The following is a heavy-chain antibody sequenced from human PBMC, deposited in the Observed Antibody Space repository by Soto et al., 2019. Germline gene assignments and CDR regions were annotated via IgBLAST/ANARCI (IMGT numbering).Heavy chain of an antibody. D-gene: IGHD3-22*01. J-gene: IGHJ4*02. CDR1: GGSISSGDYY. CDR2: IYYSGST. CDR3: ARGGGYYDSSGYPTYYLDY. V-gene: IGHV4-30-4*01. Sequence: SETLSLTCTVSGGSISSGDYYWSWIRQPPGKGLEWIGYIYYSGSTYYNPSLKSRVTISVDTSKNQFSLKLSSVTAADTAVYYCARGGGYYDSSGYPTYYLDYWGQGTLVTVSS.